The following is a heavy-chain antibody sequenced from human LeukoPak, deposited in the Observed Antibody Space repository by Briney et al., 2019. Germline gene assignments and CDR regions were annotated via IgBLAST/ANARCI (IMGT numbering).Heavy chain of an antibody. CDR2: VSSSSSYI. D-gene: IGHD3-22*01. Sequence: GGSLRLSCATSGFSFSTYNMNWVRQAPGKGLEWVSSVSSSSSYIYYSDSVKGRFTISRDNAKNSLFLQMNSLRAEDTAVYFCVRDGHYDSRGPNAFDIWGHGTMVTVSS. CDR3: VRDGHYDSRGPNAFDI. CDR1: GFSFSTYN. J-gene: IGHJ3*02. V-gene: IGHV3-21*01.